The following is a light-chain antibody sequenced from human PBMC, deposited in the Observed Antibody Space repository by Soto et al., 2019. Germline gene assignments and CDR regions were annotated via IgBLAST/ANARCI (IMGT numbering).Light chain of an antibody. CDR2: DAS. CDR3: QQYYNYWT. CDR1: QSVSTW. J-gene: IGKJ1*01. V-gene: IGKV1-5*01. Sequence: DIQMTQSPSTLSASVGDRVTITCRASQSVSTWLAWYQQRPGKPPKLLIYDASSLQSGVPSKFSGGGSGTEFTLTTSSLQPDDFATYYCQQYYNYWTFGQGTKVDI.